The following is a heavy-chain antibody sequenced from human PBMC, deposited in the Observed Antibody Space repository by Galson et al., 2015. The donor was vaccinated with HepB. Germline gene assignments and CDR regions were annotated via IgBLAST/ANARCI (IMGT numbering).Heavy chain of an antibody. Sequence: TLSLTCTVSGGSISSGGYYWSWIRQHPGKGLEWIGYIYYSGSTYYNPSLKSRVTISVDTSKNQFSLKLSSVTAADTAVYYCARDRGSSSDYYYGMDVWGQGTTVTVSS. CDR1: GGSISSGGYY. V-gene: IGHV4-31*03. CDR2: IYYSGST. J-gene: IGHJ6*02. D-gene: IGHD6-6*01. CDR3: ARDRGSSSDYYYGMDV.